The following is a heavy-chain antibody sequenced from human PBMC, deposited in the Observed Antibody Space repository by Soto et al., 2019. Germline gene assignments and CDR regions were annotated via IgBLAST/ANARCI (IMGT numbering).Heavy chain of an antibody. V-gene: IGHV4-34*01. CDR3: ARKRGYSYGYYYYYYGMDV. Sequence: GNPSLTCAVYGGSFSGYYWGWVRQPPGKGLEWIGEINHSGSTNYNPPLKSRVTISVDTSKNQFSLKLSSVTAADTAVYYCARKRGYSYGYYYYYYGMDVWGQGTTVTVSS. CDR1: GGSFSGYY. CDR2: INHSGST. J-gene: IGHJ6*02. D-gene: IGHD5-18*01.